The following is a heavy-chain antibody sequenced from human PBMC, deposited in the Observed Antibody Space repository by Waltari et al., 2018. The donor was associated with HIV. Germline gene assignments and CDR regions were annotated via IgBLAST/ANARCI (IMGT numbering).Heavy chain of an antibody. CDR2: IKQDGSEK. CDR1: GFTLSSYW. J-gene: IGHJ4*02. Sequence: EVQLVESGGGLVQPGGYLRLSCAASGFTLSSYWMGWVRQAPGKGLEWVANIKQDGSEKYYVDSVKGRFTISRDNAKNSLYLQMNSLRAEDTAVYYCARDRHYDILTGSYFDYWGQGTLVTVSS. CDR3: ARDRHYDILTGSYFDY. V-gene: IGHV3-7*01. D-gene: IGHD3-9*01.